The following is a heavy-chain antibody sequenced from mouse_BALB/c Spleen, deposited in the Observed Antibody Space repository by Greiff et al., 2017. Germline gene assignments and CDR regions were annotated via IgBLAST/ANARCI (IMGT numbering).Heavy chain of an antibody. CDR2: IYPGSGNT. V-gene: IGHV1-77*01. CDR3: AREGWDDWYFDV. CDR1: GYTFTDYY. J-gene: IGHJ1*01. D-gene: IGHD3-3*01. Sequence: QVQLKESGAELARPGASVKLSCKASGYTFTDYYINWVKQRTGQGLEWIGEIYPGSGNTYYNEKFKGKATLTADKSSSTAYMQLSSLTSEDSAVYFCAREGWDDWYFDVWGAGTTVTVSS.